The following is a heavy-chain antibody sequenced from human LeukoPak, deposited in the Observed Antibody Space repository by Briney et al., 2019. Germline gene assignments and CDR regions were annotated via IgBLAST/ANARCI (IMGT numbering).Heavy chain of an antibody. V-gene: IGHV3-30*18. Sequence: GRSLRLSCAASGFTFSSYGMHWVRQAPGKGLEWVAVISYDGNNEYYADSVKGRFTISRDNSKNTLYLQMNSLRAEDTAVYYCAKDDRTSWNVGYYFGMDVWGQGTTVTVSS. D-gene: IGHD2-2*01. CDR1: GFTFSSYG. CDR2: ISYDGNNE. CDR3: AKDDRTSWNVGYYFGMDV. J-gene: IGHJ6*02.